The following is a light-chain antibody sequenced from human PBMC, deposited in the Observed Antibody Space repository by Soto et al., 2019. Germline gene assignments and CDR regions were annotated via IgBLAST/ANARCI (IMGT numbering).Light chain of an antibody. J-gene: IGLJ1*01. V-gene: IGLV3-25*03. Sequence: SYELTQPPSVSVSPGQTARITCSGDALPKQYAYWYQQKPGRAPVLVIYKDSERPSGIPERFSGSSSGTTVTLTISGVQAEDEADYYCQSADSSGTYRGVFGTGTKLTVL. CDR2: KDS. CDR3: QSADSSGTYRGV. CDR1: ALPKQY.